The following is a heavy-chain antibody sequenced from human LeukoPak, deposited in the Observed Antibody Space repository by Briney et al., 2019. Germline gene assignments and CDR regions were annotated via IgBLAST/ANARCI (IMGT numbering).Heavy chain of an antibody. Sequence: SETLSLTCTVSSGSISSYYWSWIRQPAGKGLEWIGRIYTRGSTNYNPSLKSRVTMSVDTSKNQFSLKLSSVTAADTAVYYCARDKQLEHYYYYYMDVWGKGTTVTVSS. D-gene: IGHD6-6*01. V-gene: IGHV4-4*07. J-gene: IGHJ6*03. CDR3: ARDKQLEHYYYYYMDV. CDR2: IYTRGST. CDR1: SGSISSYY.